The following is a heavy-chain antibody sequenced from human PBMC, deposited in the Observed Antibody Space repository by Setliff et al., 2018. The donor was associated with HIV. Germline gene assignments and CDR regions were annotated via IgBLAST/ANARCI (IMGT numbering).Heavy chain of an antibody. CDR2: VSYLGKNI. V-gene: IGHV3-30*14. Sequence: PGGSLRLSCAASGFTLSSSPMHWVRQAPGKGLEWVAVVSYLGKNIYYADSVQGRFTISRGNSRNIVYLQMSSLRDEDTAVYYCVKDGARGRSVDIWGQGTMVTVSS. D-gene: IGHD3-10*01. CDR3: VKDGARGRSVDI. CDR1: GFTLSSSP. J-gene: IGHJ3*02.